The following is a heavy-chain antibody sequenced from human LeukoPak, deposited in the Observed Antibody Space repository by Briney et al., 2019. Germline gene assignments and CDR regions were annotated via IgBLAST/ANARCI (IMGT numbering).Heavy chain of an antibody. V-gene: IGHV1-18*01. CDR1: GYTFTSYD. CDR3: ARDKGDIVVVVAARHSDAFDI. J-gene: IGHJ3*02. D-gene: IGHD2-15*01. Sequence: GASVKVSCKASGYTFTSYDINWVRQATGQGLEWMGWISAYNGNTNYAQKLQGRVTMTTDTSTSTAYMELRSLRSDDTAVYYCARDKGDIVVVVAARHSDAFDIWGQGTMVTVSS. CDR2: ISAYNGNT.